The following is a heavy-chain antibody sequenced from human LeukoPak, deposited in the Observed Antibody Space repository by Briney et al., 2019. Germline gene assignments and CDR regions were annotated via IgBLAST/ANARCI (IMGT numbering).Heavy chain of an antibody. CDR3: ARGVVGATAFAY. V-gene: IGHV4-4*07. Sequence: SETLSLTCTVSGGSISGYTWSWIRQPAGKGLEWIGRIYASGSTNYNPSLQGRVTLSVDTSRGQFFLMVHSVTAADTAVYYCARGVVGATAFAYWGQGTVVTASS. D-gene: IGHD1-26*01. J-gene: IGHJ4*02. CDR1: GGSISGYT. CDR2: IYASGST.